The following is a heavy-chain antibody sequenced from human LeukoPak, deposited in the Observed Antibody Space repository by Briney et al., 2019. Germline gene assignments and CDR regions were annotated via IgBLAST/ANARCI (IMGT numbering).Heavy chain of an antibody. D-gene: IGHD2-15*01. Sequence: PGGSLRLSCAASGFAFNVYWMHWVRQTPGKGLMWVSGINADGTATTYADSVKGRFTISRDNAKNTLYLQMNSLRVDDTAVYYCAGSGAFWGQGTLVTVSS. CDR3: AGSGAF. V-gene: IGHV3-74*01. CDR1: GFAFNVYW. CDR2: INADGTAT. J-gene: IGHJ4*02.